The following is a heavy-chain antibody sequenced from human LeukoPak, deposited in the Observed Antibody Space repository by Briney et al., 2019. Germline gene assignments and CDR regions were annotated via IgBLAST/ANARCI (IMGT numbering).Heavy chain of an antibody. J-gene: IGHJ4*02. V-gene: IGHV4-59*01. CDR2: IYYSGST. CDR3: ARVKSASPEKHCDY. D-gene: IGHD6-6*01. CDR1: GGSISSYY. Sequence: PSETLSLTCTVSGGSISSYYWSWIRQPPGKGLEWIGYIYYSGSTNYNPSLKSRVTISVDTSKNQFSLKLSSVTAADTAVYYCARVKSASPEKHCDYWGQGTLVTVSS.